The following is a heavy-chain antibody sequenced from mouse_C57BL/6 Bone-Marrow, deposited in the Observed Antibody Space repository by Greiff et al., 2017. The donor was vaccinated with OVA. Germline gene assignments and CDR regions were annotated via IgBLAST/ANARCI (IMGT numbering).Heavy chain of an antibody. CDR1: GYTFTSYW. Sequence: EVQLQQSGTVLARPGASVKMSCKASGYTFTSYWMHWVKQRPGQGLEWIGAIYPGNSDTSYNQKFKGKAKLTADTSASTAYMELSSLTSEDSAVYYCARRGNWDWYFDVWGTGTTVTVSS. D-gene: IGHD4-1*01. CDR3: ARRGNWDWYFDV. V-gene: IGHV1-5*01. J-gene: IGHJ1*03. CDR2: IYPGNSDT.